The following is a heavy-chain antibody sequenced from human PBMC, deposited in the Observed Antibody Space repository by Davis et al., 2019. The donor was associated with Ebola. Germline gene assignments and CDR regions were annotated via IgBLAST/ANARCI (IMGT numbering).Heavy chain of an antibody. V-gene: IGHV3-48*04. CDR3: ARQADYDFWSGTTFDY. CDR1: GFTFSSYS. J-gene: IGHJ4*02. Sequence: GGSLRLSCAASGFTFSSYSMNWVRQAPGKGLEWVSYISSSSSTIYYADSVKGRFTISRDNAKNSLYLQMNSLRAEDTAVYYCARQADYDFWSGTTFDYWGQGTLVTVSS. D-gene: IGHD3-3*01. CDR2: ISSSSSTI.